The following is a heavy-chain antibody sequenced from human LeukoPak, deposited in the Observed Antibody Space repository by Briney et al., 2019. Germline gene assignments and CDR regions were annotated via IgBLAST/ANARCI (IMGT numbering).Heavy chain of an antibody. CDR2: ISSNGGST. CDR3: AKDRGYGSGSYWSYYYYYGMDV. D-gene: IGHD3-10*01. J-gene: IGHJ6*02. CDR1: GFTFSSYA. V-gene: IGHV3-64D*09. Sequence: GGSLSLSCSASGFTFSSYAMHWVRQAPGKGLEYVSAISSNGGSTYYADSVKGRFTISRDNSKNTLYLQVSSLRAEDTAVYYCAKDRGYGSGSYWSYYYYYGMDVWGQGTTVTVSS.